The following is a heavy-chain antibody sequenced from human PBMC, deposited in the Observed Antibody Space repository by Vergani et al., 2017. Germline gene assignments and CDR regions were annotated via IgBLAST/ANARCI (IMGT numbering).Heavy chain of an antibody. Sequence: QVQLQQWGAGLLKPSETLSLTCAVYGGSFSGYYWSWIRQPPGKGLEWIGEINHSGSTNYNPSLKSRVTISVDTSKNQFSLKLSSVTAADTAVYCCARGLSLYYYGSGSYYSGNWFDPWGQGTLVTVSS. CDR2: INHSGST. D-gene: IGHD3-10*01. CDR3: ARGLSLYYYGSGSYYSGNWFDP. V-gene: IGHV4-34*01. CDR1: GGSFSGYY. J-gene: IGHJ5*02.